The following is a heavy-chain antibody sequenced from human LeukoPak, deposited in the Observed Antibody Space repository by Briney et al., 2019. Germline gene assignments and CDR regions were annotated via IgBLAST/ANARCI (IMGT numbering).Heavy chain of an antibody. Sequence: SETLSLTCAVYGGSFSGYYWNWIRQPAGKGLEWIGRIYTSGSTNYNPSLKSRVTISVDTSKNQFSLKLSSVTAADTAVYYCARQVRQWLVTSGVYYYYYYMDVWGKGTTVTISS. CDR2: IYTSGST. V-gene: IGHV4-59*10. CDR1: GGSFSGYY. D-gene: IGHD6-19*01. CDR3: ARQVRQWLVTSGVYYYYYYMDV. J-gene: IGHJ6*03.